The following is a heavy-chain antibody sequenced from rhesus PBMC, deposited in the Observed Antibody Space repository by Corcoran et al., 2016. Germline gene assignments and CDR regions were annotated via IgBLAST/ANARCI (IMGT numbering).Heavy chain of an antibody. Sequence: QVQLQESGPGLVKPSETLSLTRAVSGGCTSRNYWSWIRQSPGMGLEWIGYIYGGSGSTHYNPSLQSRVAISTDTSKNQFSLKLSSVTAADTAVYYCARGGFGWNLFDYWGQGVLVTVSS. CDR1: GGCTSRNY. V-gene: IGHV4-147*01. J-gene: IGHJ4*01. CDR3: ARGGFGWNLFDY. D-gene: IGHD1-1*01. CDR2: IYGGSGST.